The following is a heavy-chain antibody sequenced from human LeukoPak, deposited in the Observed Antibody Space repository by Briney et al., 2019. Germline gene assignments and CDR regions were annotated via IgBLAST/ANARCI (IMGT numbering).Heavy chain of an antibody. Sequence: SPTLSLTFAISGDSVSSNSAAWNWIRQSPSRGLEWLGRTYYRSKWYNDYAVSVKSRITINPDTSKNQFSLQLNSVTPEDTAVYYCARDNPQNSSGYYYAFDYWGQGTLVTVSS. J-gene: IGHJ4*02. CDR1: GDSVSSNSAA. CDR2: TYYRSKWYN. CDR3: ARDNPQNSSGYYYAFDY. V-gene: IGHV6-1*01. D-gene: IGHD3-22*01.